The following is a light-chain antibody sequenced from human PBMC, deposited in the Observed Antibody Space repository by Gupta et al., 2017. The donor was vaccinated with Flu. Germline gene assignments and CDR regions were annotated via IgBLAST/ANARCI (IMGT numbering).Light chain of an antibody. J-gene: IGKJ2*01. CDR1: QSVASNY. V-gene: IGKV3-20*01. CDR2: GAS. Sequence: EIVLTQSPGTLSLSPGERATLSCRASQSVASNYLARYQQKPGQAPRLLINGASTRATGIPDRFSGSGSGTDFTLTISRLEPEDFAVYYCQQYGSSPYTFGQGTKLEIK. CDR3: QQYGSSPYT.